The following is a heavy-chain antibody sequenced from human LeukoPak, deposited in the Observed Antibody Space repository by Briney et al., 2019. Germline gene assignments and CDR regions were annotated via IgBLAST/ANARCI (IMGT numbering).Heavy chain of an antibody. CDR2: ISSSGSTI. CDR3: ASSATVTLAY. Sequence: PGGSLRLSCAASGFTFSDYYLSWIRQAPGKGLEWGSYISSSGSTIYYADSLKGRFTISRDNAKNSLYLQMKGQRAEDTAVNYCASSATVTLAYWGQGTLVTVSS. CDR1: GFTFSDYY. D-gene: IGHD4-23*01. V-gene: IGHV3-11*04. J-gene: IGHJ4*02.